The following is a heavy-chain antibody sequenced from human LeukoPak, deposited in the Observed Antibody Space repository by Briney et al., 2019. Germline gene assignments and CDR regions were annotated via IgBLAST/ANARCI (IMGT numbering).Heavy chain of an antibody. CDR3: ANEIRPNDY. CDR1: GLTFSGRA. J-gene: IGHJ4*02. CDR2: IDISGDNT. Sequence: PGGSLRLSCAVSGLTFSGRAMTWVRQAPGQGLQWVSCIDISGDNTAYADAVKGRFTISRDNSRSTLYLQMNDLRVEDSAIYYCANEIRPNDYWGQGTLVTVSS. V-gene: IGHV3-23*01.